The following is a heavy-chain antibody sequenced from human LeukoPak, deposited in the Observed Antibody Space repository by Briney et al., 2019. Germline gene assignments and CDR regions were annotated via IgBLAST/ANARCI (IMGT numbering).Heavy chain of an antibody. D-gene: IGHD5-18*01. Sequence: SETLSLTCGVYVGSFSGSYWSWIRQPPGKGLEWIGEINYSGSTNYNPSLKSRVTISVDTSKNQFSLKLSSVTAADTAMYYCASSQWIQLWLGYWGQGTLVTVSS. V-gene: IGHV4-34*01. J-gene: IGHJ4*02. CDR2: INYSGST. CDR1: VGSFSGSY. CDR3: ASSQWIQLWLGY.